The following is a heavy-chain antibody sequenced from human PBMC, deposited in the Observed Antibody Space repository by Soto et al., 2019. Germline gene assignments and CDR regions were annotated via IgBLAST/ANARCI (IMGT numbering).Heavy chain of an antibody. D-gene: IGHD2-2*01. CDR2: ISGGGDRA. V-gene: IGHV3-23*01. Sequence: EVQLLESGGGLVQPGGSLRLSCVGPGFTFINYAMNWVRQTPGKGLEWVSTISGGGDRAFDADTVKGRFTISRDNSKNTVNLQMNSLRADDTAVYYCARKVLGSTSRPDWWYFDLWCRGTLVTVSS. CDR1: GFTFINYA. CDR3: ARKVLGSTSRPDWWYFDL. J-gene: IGHJ2*01.